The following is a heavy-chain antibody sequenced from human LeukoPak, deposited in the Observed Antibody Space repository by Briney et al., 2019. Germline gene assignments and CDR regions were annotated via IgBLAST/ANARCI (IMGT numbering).Heavy chain of an antibody. CDR3: SRKDMAADIVGVPAASEY. Sequence: SETLSLTCTVSGGSISSSSYYWGWIRQPPGKGLGWIGSIYYSGSTYYNPSLKSRVTISVDTSKNQFSLKLSSVTAADTAVYYYSRKDMAADIVGVPAASEYWGQGTLVTVSS. V-gene: IGHV4-39*01. D-gene: IGHD2-2*01. CDR2: IYYSGST. CDR1: GGSISSSSYY. J-gene: IGHJ4*02.